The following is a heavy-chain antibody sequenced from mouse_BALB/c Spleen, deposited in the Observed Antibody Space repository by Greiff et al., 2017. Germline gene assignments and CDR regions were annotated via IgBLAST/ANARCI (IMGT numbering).Heavy chain of an antibody. CDR2: INPYNGDT. CDR3: ARGGTYGNYGSYWYFDV. V-gene: IGHV1-20*02. J-gene: IGHJ1*01. CDR1: GYSFTGYF. Sequence: VQLQQSGPELVKPGASVKISCKASGYSFTGYFMNWVMQSHGKSLEWIGRINPYNGDTFYNQKFKGKATLTVDKSSSTAHMELRSLASEDSAVYYCARGGTYGNYGSYWYFDVWGAGTTVTVSS. D-gene: IGHD2-1*01.